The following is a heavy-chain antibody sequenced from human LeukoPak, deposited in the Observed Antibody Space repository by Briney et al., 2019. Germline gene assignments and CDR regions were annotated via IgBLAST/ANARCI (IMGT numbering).Heavy chain of an antibody. CDR2: INPNSGGT. Sequence: ASVKVSCKASGYSFTGYYMHWVRQAPGQGLEWMGWINPNSGGTNYAQKFQGRVTMTRDTSISTAYMELSELRSDDTAVYYCAGQKDPRPIDYWGQGTLITVSS. CDR3: AGQKDPRPIDY. V-gene: IGHV1-2*02. CDR1: GYSFTGYY. J-gene: IGHJ4*02.